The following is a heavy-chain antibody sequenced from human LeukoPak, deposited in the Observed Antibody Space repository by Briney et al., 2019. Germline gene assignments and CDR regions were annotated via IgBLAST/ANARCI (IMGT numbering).Heavy chain of an antibody. CDR1: GFTFSSYG. CDR2: IPYDGTNK. J-gene: IGHJ4*02. V-gene: IGHV3-30*18. D-gene: IGHD3-22*01. Sequence: GGSLRLSCAASGFTFSSYGMHWVRQAPGKGLEWEAVIPYDGTNKFYADSVKGRFTISRDTSKNTLYLQMNSLRAGDTAVYYCAKDYQIVVVTTYFFDYWGQGTLVTVSS. CDR3: AKDYQIVVVTTYFFDY.